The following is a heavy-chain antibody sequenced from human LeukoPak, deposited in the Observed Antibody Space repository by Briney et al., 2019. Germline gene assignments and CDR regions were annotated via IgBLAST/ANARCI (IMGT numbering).Heavy chain of an antibody. CDR1: GGSISSYY. D-gene: IGHD3-3*01. CDR3: ARVLGFWSGYFDY. J-gene: IGHJ4*02. V-gene: IGHV4-59*01. CDR2: IYYSGST. Sequence: SETLSLTCTVSGGSISSYYWSWNRQPPGRGLEWIGYIYYSGSTNYNPSLKSRVTISVDTSKNQFSLKLSSVTAADTAVYYCARVLGFWSGYFDYWGQGTLLTVSS.